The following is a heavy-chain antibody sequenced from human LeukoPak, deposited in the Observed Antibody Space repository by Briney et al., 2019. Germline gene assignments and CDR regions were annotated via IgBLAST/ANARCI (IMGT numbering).Heavy chain of an antibody. V-gene: IGHV3-48*03. CDR3: ATAWYYYYMDV. J-gene: IGHJ6*03. CDR2: ISSSGSTI. Sequence: QPGGSLRLSCAASGFTFSSYEMNWVRQAPGKGLEWVSYISSSGSTIYYADSVKGRFTISRDNSKNTLYLQMNSLRAEDTAVYYCATAWYYYYMDVWGKGTTVTISS. CDR1: GFTFSSYE.